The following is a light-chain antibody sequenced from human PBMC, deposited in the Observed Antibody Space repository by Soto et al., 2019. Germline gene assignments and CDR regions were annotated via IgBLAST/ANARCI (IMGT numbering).Light chain of an antibody. J-gene: IGKJ1*01. Sequence: EIVLPQSPATLSLSPGERATLSCRASQSVSSYLAWYQQKPGQAPRLLIYDASTRATGIPARFSGSGSGTDFTLTITSLEPEEFAVYYCQQRSNWPPTFGQGTKVDIK. CDR2: DAS. CDR1: QSVSSY. V-gene: IGKV3-11*01. CDR3: QQRSNWPPT.